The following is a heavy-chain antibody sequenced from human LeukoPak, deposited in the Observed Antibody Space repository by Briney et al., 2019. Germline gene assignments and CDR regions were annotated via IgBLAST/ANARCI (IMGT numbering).Heavy chain of an antibody. CDR2: IYYSGST. V-gene: IGHV4-59*12. Sequence: SETLSLTCTVSGGSISSYYWSWIRQPPGKGLEWIGYIYYSGSTNYNPSLKSRVTISVDTSKNQFSLKLSSVTAADTAVYYCARGFLNTSFNFDYWGQGTLVTVSS. J-gene: IGHJ4*02. CDR1: GGSISSYY. CDR3: ARGFLNTSFNFDY. D-gene: IGHD2/OR15-2a*01.